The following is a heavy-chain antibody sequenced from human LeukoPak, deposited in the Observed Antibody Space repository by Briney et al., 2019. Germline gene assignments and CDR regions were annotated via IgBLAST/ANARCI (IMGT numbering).Heavy chain of an antibody. D-gene: IGHD1-20*01. CDR3: ARAYHWNDVGGAFDI. CDR2: INPSGGST. CDR1: GYTFTSYY. Sequence: ASVKVSCKASGYTFTSYYMHWVRQAPGQGLEWMGIINPSGGSTSYAQKFQGRVTMTRDMSTSTVYMELSSLRSEDTAVYYCARAYHWNDVGGAFDIWGQGTMVTVSS. V-gene: IGHV1-46*01. J-gene: IGHJ3*02.